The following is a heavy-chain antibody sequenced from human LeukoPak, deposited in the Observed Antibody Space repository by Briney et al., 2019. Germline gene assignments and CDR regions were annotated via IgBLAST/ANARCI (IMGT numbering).Heavy chain of an antibody. CDR2: IYTSGST. CDR3: ARDRGEGDYFDY. V-gene: IGHV4-61*02. Sequence: MTSETLSLTCTVSGGSISSGSYYWSWIRQPAGKGLEWIGRIYTSGSTNYNPSLKSRVTISVDTSKNQFSLKLSSVTTADTAVYYCARDRGEGDYFDYWGQGTLVTVSS. D-gene: IGHD3-10*01. CDR1: GGSISSGSYY. J-gene: IGHJ4*02.